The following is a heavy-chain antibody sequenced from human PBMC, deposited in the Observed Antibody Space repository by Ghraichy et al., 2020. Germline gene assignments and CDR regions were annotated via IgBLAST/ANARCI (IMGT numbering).Heavy chain of an antibody. J-gene: IGHJ6*03. V-gene: IGHV3-30*02. CDR2: IRYAGSNK. CDR1: GFTFSSYG. CDR3: AKDEDYYYYMDV. Sequence: GGSLRLSCAASGFTFSSYGMHWVRQAPGKGLEWVAFIRYAGSNKYYADSVKGRFTISRDNSKNTLYLQMNSLRAEDTAVYYCAKDEDYYYYMDVWGKGTTVTVSS.